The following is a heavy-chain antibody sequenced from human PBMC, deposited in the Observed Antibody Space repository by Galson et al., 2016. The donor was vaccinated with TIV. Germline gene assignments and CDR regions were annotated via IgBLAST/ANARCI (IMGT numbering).Heavy chain of an antibody. CDR3: ATSISTNGAFDY. D-gene: IGHD1/OR15-1a*01. CDR2: IYSGGST. V-gene: IGHV3-53*01. Sequence: SLRLSCAASGFTVSTNYMAWFRQAPGKGLEWVSVIYSGGSTSYADSVKGRFTISIDTSKNTLSLQMNSLRADDTAAYYCATSISTNGAFDYWGQGTLVNGSA. CDR1: GFTVSTNY. J-gene: IGHJ4*02.